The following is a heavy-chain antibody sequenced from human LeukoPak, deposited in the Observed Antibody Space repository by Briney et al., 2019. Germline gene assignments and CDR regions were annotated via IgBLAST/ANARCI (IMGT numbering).Heavy chain of an antibody. J-gene: IGHJ4*02. CDR1: GGSISTYY. CDR2: VYYSGST. D-gene: IGHD5-18*01. CDR3: ARHYGYSYGPDY. V-gene: IGHV4-59*08. Sequence: SETLSLTCTVSGGSISTYYWSWIRQPPGKGLEWIGYVYYSGSTSHNPSLKSRVIISVDTSKNEFSLNVSSVTAADTAVYYCARHYGYSYGPDYWGQGTLVTVSS.